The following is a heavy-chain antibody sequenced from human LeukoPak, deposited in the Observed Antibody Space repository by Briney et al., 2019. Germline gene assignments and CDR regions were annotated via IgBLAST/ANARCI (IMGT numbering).Heavy chain of an antibody. CDR1: GFTFSSYG. CDR2: ISGSGGTT. Sequence: PGGSLRLSCAASGFTFSSYGMNWVRQAPGKGLEWVSGISGSGGTTYYADCVKGRFTISRDNSKNTLYLQMNSLRAEDTAVYYCAKGVVSSLNYYYMDVWGKGTTVTVSS. V-gene: IGHV3-23*01. J-gene: IGHJ6*03. D-gene: IGHD2-2*01. CDR3: AKGVVSSLNYYYMDV.